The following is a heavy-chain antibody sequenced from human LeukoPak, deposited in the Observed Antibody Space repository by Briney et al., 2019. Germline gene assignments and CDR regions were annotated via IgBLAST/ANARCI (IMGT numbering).Heavy chain of an antibody. CDR3: ARGQGDGVHYYYMDV. V-gene: IGHV3-53*01. D-gene: IGHD3-10*01. J-gene: IGHJ6*03. CDR1: GFTVSSNY. CDR2: IYSGGST. Sequence: GGSLRLSCAASGFTVSSNYMSWVRQAPGKGLEWVSVIYSGGSTYYADSVKGRFTISRDNSKNTLYLQMNSLRAEDTAVYYCARGQGDGVHYYYMDVWGKGTTVTVSS.